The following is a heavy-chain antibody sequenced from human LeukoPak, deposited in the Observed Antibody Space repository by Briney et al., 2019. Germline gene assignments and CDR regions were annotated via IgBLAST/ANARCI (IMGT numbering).Heavy chain of an antibody. CDR1: GGTFSSYA. D-gene: IGHD3-9*01. CDR2: IIPIFGTA. J-gene: IGHJ6*03. CDR3: ARDRGSLTGYYTGPSYYYYMDV. Sequence: ASVKVSCKASGGTFSSYAISWVRQAPGQGLEWMGGIIPIFGTANYAQKFQGRVTITTDESTSTAYMELSSLRSEDTAVYYCARDRGSLTGYYTGPSYYYYMDVWGKGTTVTVSS. V-gene: IGHV1-69*05.